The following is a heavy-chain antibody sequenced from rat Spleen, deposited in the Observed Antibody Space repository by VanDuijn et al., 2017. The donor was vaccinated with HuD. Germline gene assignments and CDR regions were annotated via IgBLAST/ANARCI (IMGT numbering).Heavy chain of an antibody. D-gene: IGHD1-7*01. J-gene: IGHJ2*01. CDR3: ARPIYYGYPDY. CDR2: ITYDGGST. Sequence: EVHLVESGGGLVQSGRSLKLSCAASGLSFSDYYMAWVRQAPTKGLEWVASITYDGGSTYYRDSVKGRFTISRDNAKSSLYLHMDSLRSEDTATYYCARPIYYGYPDYWGQGVMVTVSS. V-gene: IGHV5-20*01. CDR1: GLSFSDYY.